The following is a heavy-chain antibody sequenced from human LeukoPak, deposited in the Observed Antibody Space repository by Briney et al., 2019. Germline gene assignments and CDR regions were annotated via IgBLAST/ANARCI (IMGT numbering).Heavy chain of an antibody. Sequence: PSETLSLTCNVSGYSMRTGYYWGWIRQPPGKGLEWIGTMYHSGSTNYNPSLKSRVTISVDTSKNQFSLKLSSVTAADTAVYFCARGFRGDNFDYWGQGTLVTVSS. CDR1: GYSMRTGYY. CDR2: MYHSGST. D-gene: IGHD7-27*01. V-gene: IGHV4-38-2*02. CDR3: ARGFRGDNFDY. J-gene: IGHJ4*02.